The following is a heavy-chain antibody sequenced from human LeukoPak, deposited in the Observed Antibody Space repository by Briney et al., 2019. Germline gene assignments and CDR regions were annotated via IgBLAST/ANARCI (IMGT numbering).Heavy chain of an antibody. D-gene: IGHD1-26*01. CDR2: ISSISSYI. CDR3: ARDPSGTYYPRVSGALDI. CDR1: GFTFTNYA. Sequence: GGSLRLSCSASGFTFTNYAIHWVRQAPGKGLEWVSPISSISSYIYYADSVKGRFTVSRDNAKNSLYLQMDSLRAEDTAVYYCARDPSGTYYPRVSGALDIWGQGTMVTVSS. J-gene: IGHJ3*02. V-gene: IGHV3-21*01.